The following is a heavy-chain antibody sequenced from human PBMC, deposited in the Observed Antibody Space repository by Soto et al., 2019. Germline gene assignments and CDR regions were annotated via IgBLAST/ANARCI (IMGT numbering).Heavy chain of an antibody. CDR3: GKERRGSGWSVCNY. CDR2: ISGSGDSA. CDR1: GFTFRDYA. Sequence: VQLLESGGGLVQPGGSLRLSCAASGFTFRDYAMNWVRQAPGKGLEWVSDISGSGDSARYADSVRGRFIISRDNSRNTLYLQMNSLRVDDTAVYYCGKERRGSGWSVCNYWGQGTLVTVSS. V-gene: IGHV3-23*01. J-gene: IGHJ4*02. D-gene: IGHD6-19*01.